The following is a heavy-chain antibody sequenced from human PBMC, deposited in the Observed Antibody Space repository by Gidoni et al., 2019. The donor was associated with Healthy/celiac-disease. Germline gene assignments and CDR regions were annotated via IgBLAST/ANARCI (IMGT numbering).Heavy chain of an antibody. CDR1: GFPFSSYW. CDR2: IKQDGSEK. J-gene: IGHJ6*02. CDR3: AREVATIVYYYYYGMDV. D-gene: IGHD5-12*01. Sequence: EVQLVESGGGLVQPGGSLRLSCAASGFPFSSYWISWVRQASGKGLEWVANIKQDGSEKYYVDSVKGRFTISRDNAKNSLYLQMNSLRAEDTAVYYCAREVATIVYYYYYGMDVWGQGTTVTVSS. V-gene: IGHV3-7*01.